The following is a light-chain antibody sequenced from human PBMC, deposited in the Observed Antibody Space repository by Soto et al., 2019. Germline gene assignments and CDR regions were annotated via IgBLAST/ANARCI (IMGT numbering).Light chain of an antibody. V-gene: IGKV3-20*01. CDR1: QSVSSSY. CDR3: QQYGSSPLT. CDR2: GAS. J-gene: IGKJ4*01. Sequence: EIVLTQSPGTLSLSPGERAALSCRASQSVSSSYLAWYQQKPGQAPRLLIYGASSRATGIPDRFSGSGSGTDFTLTISRLGPEDFAVYYCQQYGSSPLTFXGGT.